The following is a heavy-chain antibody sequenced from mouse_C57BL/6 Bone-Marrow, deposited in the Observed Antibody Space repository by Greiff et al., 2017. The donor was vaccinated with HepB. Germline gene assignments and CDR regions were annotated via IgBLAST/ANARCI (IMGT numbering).Heavy chain of an antibody. D-gene: IGHD2-4*01. CDR1: GYAFTNYL. V-gene: IGHV1-54*01. CDR3: ARESTTYEYDVGAMDY. Sequence: QVQLQQSGAELVRPGTSVKVSCKASGYAFTNYLIEWVKQRPGQGLEWIGVLNPGSGGTNYNEKFKGKATLTADKSSSTAYMQLSSLTSEDSAVYFCARESTTYEYDVGAMDYWGQGTSVTVSS. J-gene: IGHJ4*01. CDR2: LNPGSGGT.